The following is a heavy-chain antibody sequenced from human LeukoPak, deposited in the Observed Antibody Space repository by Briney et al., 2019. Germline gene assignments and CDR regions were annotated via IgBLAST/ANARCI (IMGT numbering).Heavy chain of an antibody. D-gene: IGHD3-22*01. J-gene: IGHJ4*02. CDR2: INHSGST. CDR3: ARSPTYYYDSSGYYLRGPFDY. Sequence: PSETLSLTCAVYGGSFSGYYWSWIRQPPGKGLEWIGEINHSGSTNYNPSLKSRVTISVDTSKNQLSLKLSSVTAADTAVYYCARSPTYYYDSSGYYLRGPFDYWGQGTLVTVSS. V-gene: IGHV4-34*01. CDR1: GGSFSGYY.